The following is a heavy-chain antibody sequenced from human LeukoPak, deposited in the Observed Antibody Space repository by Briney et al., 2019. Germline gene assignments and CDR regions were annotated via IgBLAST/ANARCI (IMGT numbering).Heavy chain of an antibody. V-gene: IGHV3-30*04. Sequence: GGSLRLSCAASGFTFSSYAIHWVRQAPGKGLEWVAVISNDGSNKYYADSVKGRFTISRDNSKNTLYLQMNSLRAEDTAVYYCAKDLRAVAGPFDCWGQGTLVTVSS. J-gene: IGHJ4*02. D-gene: IGHD6-19*01. CDR2: ISNDGSNK. CDR1: GFTFSSYA. CDR3: AKDLRAVAGPFDC.